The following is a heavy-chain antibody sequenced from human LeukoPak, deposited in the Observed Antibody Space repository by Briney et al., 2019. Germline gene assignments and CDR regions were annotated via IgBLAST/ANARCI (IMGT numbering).Heavy chain of an antibody. V-gene: IGHV3-20*04. CDR2: INWNGGST. Sequence: PGGSLRLSCATSGFTFDDYGMSWVRQVPGKGLEWVSGINWNGGSTGYADSVKGRFTISRDNSKNTLYLQMNSLRAEDTAVYYCARARVEGTTILFDYYYYYMDVWGKGTTVTISS. CDR3: ARARVEGTTILFDYYYYYMDV. CDR1: GFTFDDYG. J-gene: IGHJ6*03. D-gene: IGHD1-26*01.